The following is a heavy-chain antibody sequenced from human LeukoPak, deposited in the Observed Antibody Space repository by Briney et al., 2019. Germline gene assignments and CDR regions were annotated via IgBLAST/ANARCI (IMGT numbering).Heavy chain of an antibody. CDR1: GGSISSYY. CDR2: IYYSGST. Sequence: SETLSLTCTVSGGSISSYYWSWIRQPPRPGLEWIGYIYYSGSTNYNPSLKSRVTISVDTSKNQFSLKLSSVTAADTAVYYCARAHPHFDYWGQGTLVTVSS. V-gene: IGHV4-59*01. J-gene: IGHJ4*02. CDR3: ARAHPHFDY.